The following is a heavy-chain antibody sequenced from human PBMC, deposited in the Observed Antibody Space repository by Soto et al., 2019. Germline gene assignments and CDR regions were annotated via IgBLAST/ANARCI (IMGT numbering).Heavy chain of an antibody. V-gene: IGHV1-8*01. D-gene: IGHD3-3*01. CDR3: ARGLPLRLYLRSLSYYMDV. Sequence: ASVKVSCKASGYTFTIYYINWVRQATGQGLEWMGWMNPNSGNTGYAQKFQGRVTMTRNTSISTAYMELSSLRSEDTAVYYCARGLPLRLYLRSLSYYMDVWGKGTTVTVSS. CDR2: MNPNSGNT. J-gene: IGHJ6*03. CDR1: GYTFTIYY.